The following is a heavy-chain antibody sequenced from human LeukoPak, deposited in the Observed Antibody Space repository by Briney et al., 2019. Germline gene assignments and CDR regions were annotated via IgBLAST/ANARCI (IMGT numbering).Heavy chain of an antibody. CDR3: ARESFWSGYPDY. J-gene: IGHJ4*02. CDR1: GGSISSYY. Sequence: SETLSLTCTVSGGSISSYYWSWIRQPAGKGLEWIGRIYTSGSTNYNPSLKSRVTMSVDTSKNQFSLELSSVTAADTAVYYCARESFWSGYPDYWGQGTLVTVSS. D-gene: IGHD3-3*01. V-gene: IGHV4-4*07. CDR2: IYTSGST.